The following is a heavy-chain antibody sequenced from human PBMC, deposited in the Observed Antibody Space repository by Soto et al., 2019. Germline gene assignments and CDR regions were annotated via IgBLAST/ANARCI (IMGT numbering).Heavy chain of an antibody. CDR1: GGSISSGGYS. CDR3: AATPRY. J-gene: IGHJ4*02. CDR2: ISYSGST. V-gene: IGHV4-61*08. Sequence: SETLSLTCTVSGGSISSGGYSWSWIRQPPGKGLEWIGYISYSGSTYYKPSLESRVTISVETSKNQLSLNLIFVTAADTAVYYCAATPRYWGQGTLVTVSS.